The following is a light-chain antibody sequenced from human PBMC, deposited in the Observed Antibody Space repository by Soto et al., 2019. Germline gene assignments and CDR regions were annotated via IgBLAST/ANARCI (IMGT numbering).Light chain of an antibody. Sequence: QSALTQPASVSGSPGQSITISCTGTSSDVGSYNLVSWYQRHPGKAPKLMIYEVTKRPSGVSNRFSGSKSGNTASLTISGLQAEDEADYYCCSYAGTSTYVFVTGTKLTVL. CDR2: EVT. CDR3: CSYAGTSTYV. J-gene: IGLJ1*01. CDR1: SSDVGSYNL. V-gene: IGLV2-23*02.